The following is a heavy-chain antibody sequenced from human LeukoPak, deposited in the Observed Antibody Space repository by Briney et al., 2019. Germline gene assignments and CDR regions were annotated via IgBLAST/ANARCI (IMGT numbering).Heavy chain of an antibody. V-gene: IGHV3-21*01. CDR2: ISSSSTHI. CDR3: ARSEHSSSSFDY. CDR1: GFALSSYS. Sequence: GGSLRLSCAASGFALSSYSMNWVRQAPGKGLEWVSYISSSSTHIYYADSVKGRFTISRDNARNSLYLQMNSLRAEDTAIYYCARSEHSSSSFDYWGQGTLVTVSS. D-gene: IGHD6-6*01. J-gene: IGHJ4*02.